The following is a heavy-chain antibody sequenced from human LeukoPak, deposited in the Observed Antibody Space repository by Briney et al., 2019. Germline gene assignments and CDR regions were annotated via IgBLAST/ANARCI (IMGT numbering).Heavy chain of an antibody. CDR3: AREGGGVVVATTYFDY. D-gene: IGHD2-15*01. J-gene: IGHJ4*02. Sequence: ASVKVSCKASGYTFTSYGISWVRQAPGRGLEWMGWISAYNGNTNYAQKLQGRVTMTTDTSTSTAYMELRSLRSDDTAVYYCAREGGGVVVATTYFDYWGQGTLVTVSS. CDR2: ISAYNGNT. CDR1: GYTFTSYG. V-gene: IGHV1-18*01.